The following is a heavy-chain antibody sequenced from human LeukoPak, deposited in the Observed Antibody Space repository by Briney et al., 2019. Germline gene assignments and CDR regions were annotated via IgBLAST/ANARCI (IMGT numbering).Heavy chain of an antibody. V-gene: IGHV4-34*01. CDR1: GGSFSGYY. Sequence: SETLSLTCAVSGGSFSGYYWSWIRQPPGKGLEWIGEINHSGSTYYNPSLKSRVTISLDTSKNQFSLNVSSVTAADTSVYYCAKALFGDRRVGAFDIWGLGTMLTVSS. D-gene: IGHD3-10*02. J-gene: IGHJ3*02. CDR2: INHSGST. CDR3: AKALFGDRRVGAFDI.